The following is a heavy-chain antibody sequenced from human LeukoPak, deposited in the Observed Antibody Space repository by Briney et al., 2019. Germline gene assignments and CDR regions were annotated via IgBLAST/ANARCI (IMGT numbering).Heavy chain of an antibody. CDR3: ARAYDSSGYDFDY. Sequence: SETLSLTCTVSGYSISSGYYWGWIRQPPGKGLEWIGSIYHSGSTYYNPSLKSRVTISVDTSKNQFSLKLSSVTAADTAVYYCARAYDSSGYDFDYWGQGTLVTVSS. CDR2: IYHSGST. D-gene: IGHD3-22*01. CDR1: GYSISSGYY. V-gene: IGHV4-38-2*02. J-gene: IGHJ4*02.